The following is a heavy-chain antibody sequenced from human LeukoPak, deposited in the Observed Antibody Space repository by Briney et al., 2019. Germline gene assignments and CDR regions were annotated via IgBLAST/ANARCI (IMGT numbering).Heavy chain of an antibody. V-gene: IGHV5-51*01. Sequence: GESLKISCKGSGYSFPNYWIAWVRQKPGKGLEWMGIIYPGDFDTKYSPSFQGQVTISVDKSISTAYLQWSSLKASDTAMYYCARHGTIGYWGQGTLVTVSS. CDR1: GYSFPNYW. J-gene: IGHJ4*02. CDR3: ARHGTIGY. D-gene: IGHD3-9*01. CDR2: IYPGDFDT.